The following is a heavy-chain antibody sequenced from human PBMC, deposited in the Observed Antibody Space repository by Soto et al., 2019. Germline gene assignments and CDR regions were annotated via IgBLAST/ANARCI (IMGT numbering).Heavy chain of an antibody. V-gene: IGHV3-33*01. D-gene: IGHD3-10*01. Sequence: PGGSLRLSCAASGFTFSSYGMHWVRQAPGKGLEWVAVIWYDGSNKYYADSVKGRFTISRDNSKNTLYLQMNSLRAEDTAVYYCARDERGSGSLDYWGQGTLVTVSS. J-gene: IGHJ4*02. CDR1: GFTFSSYG. CDR2: IWYDGSNK. CDR3: ARDERGSGSLDY.